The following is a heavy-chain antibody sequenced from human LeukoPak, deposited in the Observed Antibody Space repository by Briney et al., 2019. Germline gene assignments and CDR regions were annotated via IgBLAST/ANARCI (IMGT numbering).Heavy chain of an antibody. V-gene: IGHV4-59*08. J-gene: IGHJ5*02. CDR3: ARLQVHCGGDCYTRWFDP. CDR1: GGSVSSYY. D-gene: IGHD2-21*02. CDR2: IYYSGGT. Sequence: TSETLSLTCTVSGGSVSSYYWSWIRQPPGKGLEWIAYIYYSGGTKYNPSLKSRVTISLDRSKNQFSLKLRSVTAADTAVYYCARLQVHCGGDCYTRWFDPWGQGTLVTVSS.